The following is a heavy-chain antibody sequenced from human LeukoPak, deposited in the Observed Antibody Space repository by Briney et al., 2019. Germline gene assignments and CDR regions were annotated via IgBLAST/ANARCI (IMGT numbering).Heavy chain of an antibody. V-gene: IGHV3-11*04. CDR1: GFTFSDYY. J-gene: IGHJ5*02. Sequence: GGSLRLSCAASGFTFSDYYMSWIRQGPGKGLEWVSYISSSGSTIYYADSVKGRFTISRDNAKNSLYLQMNSLRAEDTAVYYCARDATCSGGNCSAGWFDPWGQGTLVTVSS. CDR2: ISSSGSTI. D-gene: IGHD2-15*01. CDR3: ARDATCSGGNCSAGWFDP.